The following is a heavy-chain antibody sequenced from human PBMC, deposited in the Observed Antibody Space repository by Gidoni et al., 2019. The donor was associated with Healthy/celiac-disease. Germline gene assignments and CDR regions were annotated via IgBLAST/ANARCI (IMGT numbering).Heavy chain of an antibody. Sequence: QVQLQESGPGLVKPSETLSLTCTVSGGPISSYYWSWIRQPPGKGLEWIGYIYYSGSTNYNPSLKSRVTISVDTSKNQFSLKLSSVTAADTAVYYCARDASYYGSGSYWFDPWGQGTLVTVSS. V-gene: IGHV4-59*01. CDR2: IYYSGST. CDR1: GGPISSYY. D-gene: IGHD3-10*01. CDR3: ARDASYYGSGSYWFDP. J-gene: IGHJ5*02.